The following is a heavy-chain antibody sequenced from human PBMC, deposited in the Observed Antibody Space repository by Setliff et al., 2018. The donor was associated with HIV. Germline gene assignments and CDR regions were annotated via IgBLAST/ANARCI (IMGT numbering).Heavy chain of an antibody. D-gene: IGHD3-22*01. CDR2: IYRDGAT. CDR3: AKELAASGLGYFDS. CDR1: EVIVSNNY. J-gene: IGHJ4*02. Sequence: GGSLRLSCAVSEVIVSNNYMSWVRQAPGKGLEWVSVIYRDGATCYADSVKGRFTISRDTAKNTVYLQMNSLRAEDTAEYCAKELAASGLGYFDSWGRGRLVTGSS. V-gene: IGHV3-53*01.